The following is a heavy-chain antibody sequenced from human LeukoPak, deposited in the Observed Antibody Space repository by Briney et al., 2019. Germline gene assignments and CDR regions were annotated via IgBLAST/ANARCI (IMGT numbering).Heavy chain of an antibody. CDR3: AHDSSGNFDY. J-gene: IGHJ4*02. Sequence: SETLSLTCTVSGGSISSSSYYWGWIRQPPGKGLEWIGSIYYSGSTYYNPSLKSRVTISVDTSKNQFSLKLSSMTAADTAVYYCAHDSSGNFDYWGQGTLVTVSS. CDR2: IYYSGST. CDR1: GGSISSSSYY. D-gene: IGHD3-22*01. V-gene: IGHV4-39*01.